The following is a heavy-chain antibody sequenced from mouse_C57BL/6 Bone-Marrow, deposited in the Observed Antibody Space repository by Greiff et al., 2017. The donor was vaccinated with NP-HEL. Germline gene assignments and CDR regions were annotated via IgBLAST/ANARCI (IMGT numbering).Heavy chain of an antibody. CDR1: GYTFTSST. Sequence: VQLQQSGAELARPGASVKMSCKASGYTFTSSTMPWVKQRPGQGLEWIGYINPSSGYTKYTQKFKDKATWTADKSASTASMQLSSLTSEDSAVYYGARLWVLTFAYWGQGTLVTVSA. V-gene: IGHV1-4*01. D-gene: IGHD2-14*01. CDR2: INPSSGYT. J-gene: IGHJ3*01. CDR3: ARLWVLTFAY.